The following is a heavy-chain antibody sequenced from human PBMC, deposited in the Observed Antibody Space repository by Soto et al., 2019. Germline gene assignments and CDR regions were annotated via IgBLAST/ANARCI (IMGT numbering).Heavy chain of an antibody. CDR2: IRTSVDRP. V-gene: IGHV3-23*01. J-gene: IGHJ6*04. Sequence: WVSLRLSCAGSGFTFSGYAMTWVRQDPGKGLEWVSVIRTSVDRPDYADSVKGRFTISRDNSKNMLYLQMNSLRVEDTAIYYCALKGTFHSHCWGNENTVSTSS. CDR1: GFTFSGYA. CDR3: ALKGTFHSHC. D-gene: IGHD3-10*01.